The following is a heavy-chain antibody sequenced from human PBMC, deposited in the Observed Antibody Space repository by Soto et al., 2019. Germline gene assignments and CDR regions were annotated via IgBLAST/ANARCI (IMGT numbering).Heavy chain of an antibody. V-gene: IGHV1-18*01. J-gene: IGHJ5*02. CDR3: ARDFSDQSLADRRHWFDT. CDR1: GYTFTSYG. D-gene: IGHD6-6*01. CDR2: ISAYNGNT. Sequence: ASVKVSCKASGYTFTSYGISWVRQAPGQGLEWMGWISAYNGNTNYAQKLQGRVTMTTDTSTSTAYMELRSLRSDDTAVYYCARDFSDQSLADRRHWFDTWGQGTLVTVSS.